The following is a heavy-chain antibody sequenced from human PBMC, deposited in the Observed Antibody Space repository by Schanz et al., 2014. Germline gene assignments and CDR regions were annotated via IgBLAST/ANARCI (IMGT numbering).Heavy chain of an antibody. CDR1: GFTFTNLG. CDR2: IRYDGSNQ. V-gene: IGHV3-30*02. J-gene: IGHJ4*02. Sequence: QVQLVESGGCVVQPGGSLRLSCAASGFTFTNLGMHWVRRAPGKGLEWVAFIRYDGSNQYYADSVKGRFTISRDNPKNTLSLQMNSLRAEDTAVYYCAKGFGGYDLVLDYWGQGTLVTVSS. CDR3: AKGFGGYDLVLDY. D-gene: IGHD5-12*01.